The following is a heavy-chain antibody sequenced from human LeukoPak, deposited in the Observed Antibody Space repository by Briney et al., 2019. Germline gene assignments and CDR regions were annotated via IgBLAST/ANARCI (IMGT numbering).Heavy chain of an antibody. V-gene: IGHV3-53*01. CDR2: IYSGGST. J-gene: IGHJ3*02. Sequence: PGGSLRLSCAASGFTVSSNYMSWVRQAPGKGLEWVSVIYSGGSTYYADSVKGRLTISRDSSKNTLYLQMNSLRAEDTAVYYCARVDTAMDAFDIWGQGTMVTVSS. CDR1: GFTVSSNY. CDR3: ARVDTAMDAFDI. D-gene: IGHD5-18*01.